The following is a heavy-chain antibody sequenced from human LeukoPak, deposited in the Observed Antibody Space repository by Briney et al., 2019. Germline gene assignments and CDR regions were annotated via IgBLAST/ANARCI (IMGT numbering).Heavy chain of an antibody. Sequence: GGSLRLSCAASGFTSSSYAMHWVRLAPGKGLEWVAVISYDGSNKYYADSVKGRFTISRDNSKNTLYLQMNSLRAEDTAVYYCSSPTLSVAGFDYWGQGTLVTVSS. CDR1: GFTSSSYA. J-gene: IGHJ4*02. V-gene: IGHV3-30-3*01. CDR3: SSPTLSVAGFDY. CDR2: ISYDGSNK. D-gene: IGHD6-19*01.